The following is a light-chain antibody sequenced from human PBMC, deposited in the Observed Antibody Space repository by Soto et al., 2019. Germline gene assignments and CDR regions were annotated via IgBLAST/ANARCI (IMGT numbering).Light chain of an antibody. J-gene: IGKJ1*01. CDR2: GAS. Sequence: EIVMTQSPVTLSVSPGDRATLSCRASQSVGSNLAWYHQRPGQTPRLLIYGASTRATGVPTRFSGSGSGTEFTLTISSLQSEDFAVYYCQQYNNWPLWTFGQGTKVDIK. CDR3: QQYNNWPLWT. CDR1: QSVGSN. V-gene: IGKV3-15*01.